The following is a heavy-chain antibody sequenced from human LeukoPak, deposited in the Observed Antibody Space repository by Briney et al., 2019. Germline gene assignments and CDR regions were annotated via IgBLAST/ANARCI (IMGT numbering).Heavy chain of an antibody. D-gene: IGHD5-18*01. J-gene: IGHJ5*02. CDR1: GFTFSSYG. V-gene: IGHV3-33*01. Sequence: GRSLRLSCAASGFTFSSYGMHWVRQAPGKGLEWVAVIWYDGSNKYYADSVKGRFTISRDNAKNSLYLQMNSLRAEDTAVYYCARDFGYSYGLGANWFDPWGQGTLVTVSS. CDR2: IWYDGSNK. CDR3: ARDFGYSYGLGANWFDP.